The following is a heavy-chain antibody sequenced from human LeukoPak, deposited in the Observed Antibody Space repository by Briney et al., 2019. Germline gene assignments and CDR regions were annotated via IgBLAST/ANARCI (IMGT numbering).Heavy chain of an antibody. J-gene: IGHJ6*02. CDR3: AKDKRMDV. CDR2: ISGSGDST. Sequence: GGSLRLSCADSGFTFSSYVMSWVRQAPGKGLEWVSGISGSGDSTYYADFVKGRFTISRDNSKNALYLQMNSLRAEDTAVYYCAKDKRMDVWGLGTTVTVSS. CDR1: GFTFSSYV. V-gene: IGHV3-23*01.